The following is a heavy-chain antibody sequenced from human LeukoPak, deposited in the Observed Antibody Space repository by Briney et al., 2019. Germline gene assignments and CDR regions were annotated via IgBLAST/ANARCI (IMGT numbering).Heavy chain of an antibody. CDR3: ARVARGDYYYYYMDV. CDR1: GFTFSSYG. CDR2: INNDGSST. D-gene: IGHD3-10*01. Sequence: GGSLRLSCAASGFTFSSYGMSWVRQAPGKGLVWVSRINNDGSSTSYADSVQGRFTISRDNAKNTLYLQMNSLRAEDTALYYCARVARGDYYYYYMDVWGKGTTVTVSS. V-gene: IGHV3-74*01. J-gene: IGHJ6*03.